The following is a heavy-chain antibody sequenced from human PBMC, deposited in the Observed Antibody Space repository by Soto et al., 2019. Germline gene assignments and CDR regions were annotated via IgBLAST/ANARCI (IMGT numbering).Heavy chain of an antibody. CDR3: ARAVGATGDYYYYYGMDV. J-gene: IGHJ6*02. CDR1: GYTFTSYG. V-gene: IGHV1-18*04. CDR2: ISAYNGST. Sequence: ASVKVSCKASGYTFTSYGISWLRQAPGQGLEWMGWISAYNGSTNYAQKLQGRVTMTTDTSTSTAYMELRSLRSDDTAVYYCARAVGATGDYYYYYGMDVWGQGTTVTVSS. D-gene: IGHD1-26*01.